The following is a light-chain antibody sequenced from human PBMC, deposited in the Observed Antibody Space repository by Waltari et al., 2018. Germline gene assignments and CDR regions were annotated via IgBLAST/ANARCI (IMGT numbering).Light chain of an antibody. J-gene: IGLJ1*01. V-gene: IGLV1-44*01. CDR2: CND. Sequence: QSVVTQPPSVSGTPGQRVTVSCSGTSPNIGDNAVSWYQQVPGSAPKLLSYCNDRRPSGVPDRYSASKCCTSASLVINGVKSDDEADFYCAAWDDNLNGPIFGTGTRVTVL. CDR3: AAWDDNLNGPI. CDR1: SPNIGDNA.